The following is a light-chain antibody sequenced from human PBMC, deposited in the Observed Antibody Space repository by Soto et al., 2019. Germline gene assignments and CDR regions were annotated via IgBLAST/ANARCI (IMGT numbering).Light chain of an antibody. J-gene: IGKJ5*01. Sequence: ELVLTQSPGTLSLSPGDRATLPCRASQSVKSSYLAWYQHKPGQAPRLLIYGTSSRATGIQDRFSGSGSGTDSTLTISRLEPEDFAVYYCKQYGSSITCGQGTRLEIK. CDR2: GTS. CDR3: KQYGSSIT. V-gene: IGKV3-20*01. CDR1: QSVKSSY.